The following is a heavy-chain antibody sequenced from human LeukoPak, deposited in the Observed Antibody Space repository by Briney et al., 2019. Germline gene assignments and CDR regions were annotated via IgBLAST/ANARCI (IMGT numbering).Heavy chain of an antibody. CDR3: AKDQDYAGHPHYGMDV. CDR1: GFTFSSYG. D-gene: IGHD4-17*01. V-gene: IGHV3-30*18. Sequence: PGRSLRLSCAASGFTFSSYGTHWVRQAPGKGLEWVAVISYDGSNKYYADSVKGRFTISRDNSKNTLYLQMNSLRAEDTAVYYCAKDQDYAGHPHYGMDVWGQGTMVTVSS. CDR2: ISYDGSNK. J-gene: IGHJ6*02.